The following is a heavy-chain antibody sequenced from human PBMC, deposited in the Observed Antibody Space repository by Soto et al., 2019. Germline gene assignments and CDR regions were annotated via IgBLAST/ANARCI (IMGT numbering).Heavy chain of an antibody. J-gene: IGHJ4*02. Sequence: EVQVSESGGGLVQPGGSLRLSCATSGFTFSHYPMNWVRQAPGKGLEWVSGISAGGDRTYYADSVKGRFTICRDNSKNSVSLQLNSLRVEDTAVYYCARRVWGQGTLVNVSS. CDR2: ISAGGDRT. CDR1: GFTFSHYP. V-gene: IGHV3-23*01. CDR3: ARRV.